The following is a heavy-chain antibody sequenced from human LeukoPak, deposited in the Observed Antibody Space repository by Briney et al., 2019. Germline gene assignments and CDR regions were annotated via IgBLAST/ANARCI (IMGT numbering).Heavy chain of an antibody. V-gene: IGHV3-74*01. CDR3: VSFYETY. Sequence: GGSLRLSCAASSNYWMHWVRQVPGKGLVWVSHINSDGSWTSYADSVKGRFTISKDNAKNTVYLQMNSLRAEDTAVYYCVSFYETYWGRGTLVTVSS. D-gene: IGHD2/OR15-2a*01. J-gene: IGHJ4*02. CDR1: SNYW. CDR2: INSDGSWT.